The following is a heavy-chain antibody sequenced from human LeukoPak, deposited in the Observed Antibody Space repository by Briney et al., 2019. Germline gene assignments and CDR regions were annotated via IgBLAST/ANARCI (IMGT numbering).Heavy chain of an antibody. D-gene: IGHD5-24*01. J-gene: IGHJ4*02. CDR3: AKVIREVDMSYDY. Sequence: GGSLRLSCAASGFTFSNYALSWVRQAPGKGLEWVSAIHYSGGSTYYADSVKGRFTISRDNSKNTLHLQMNSLRAEDTAVYYCAKVIREVDMSYDYWGQGALVTVSS. CDR2: IHYSGGST. V-gene: IGHV3-23*01. CDR1: GFTFSNYA.